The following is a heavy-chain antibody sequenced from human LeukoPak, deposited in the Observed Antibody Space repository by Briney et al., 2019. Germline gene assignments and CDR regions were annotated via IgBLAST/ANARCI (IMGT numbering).Heavy chain of an antibody. CDR3: ARADYNPSLRFLEWLFLDAFDI. V-gene: IGHV3-7*01. D-gene: IGHD3-3*01. CDR1: GFTFSSYW. Sequence: PGGSLRLSCAASGFTFSSYWMSWVRQAPGKGLEWVANIKQDGSEKYYVDSVKGRFTISRDNAKSSLYLQMNSLRAEDTAVYYCARADYNPSLRFLEWLFLDAFDIWGQGTMVTVSS. CDR2: IKQDGSEK. J-gene: IGHJ3*02.